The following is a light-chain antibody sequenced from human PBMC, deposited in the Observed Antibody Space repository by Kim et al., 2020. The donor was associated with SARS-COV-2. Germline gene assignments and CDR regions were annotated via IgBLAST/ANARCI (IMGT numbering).Light chain of an antibody. J-gene: IGLJ3*02. CDR2: DVS. V-gene: IGLV2-14*04. CDR1: VSCGGAYCY. CDR3: CSYTTSSTLL. Sequence: GQFISISCTGTVSCGGAYCYFSCYQKHPGKAPKVIIYDVSDRPSGVSDRFSGSKSGNAASLTISGLQADDESDYYCCSYTTSSTLLFGEGTQLTVL.